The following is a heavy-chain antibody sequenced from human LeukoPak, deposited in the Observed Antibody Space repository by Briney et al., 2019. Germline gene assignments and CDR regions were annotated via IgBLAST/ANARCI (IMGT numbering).Heavy chain of an antibody. D-gene: IGHD5-18*01. CDR1: GSSISSSFY. J-gene: IGHJ4*02. V-gene: IGHV4-38-2*02. Sequence: SETLSLSCKVSGSSISSSFYWGWIRQSPGKGLEWIGSMHHGGAAYYNPSLKSRVSISVDTSKNQFTLKLTSVTAADTAVYYCSRVIYFGSYSYSDFWGQGTQVTVSS. CDR3: SRVIYFGSYSYSDF. CDR2: MHHGGAA.